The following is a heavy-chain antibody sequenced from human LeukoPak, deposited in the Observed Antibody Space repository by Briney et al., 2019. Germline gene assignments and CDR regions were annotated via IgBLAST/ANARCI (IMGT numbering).Heavy chain of an antibody. V-gene: IGHV3-30-3*01. CDR1: GFTFSNYA. CDR3: ARVSRPGYYYCGMDV. CDR2: ISYDGSNK. Sequence: GRSLRLSCAASGFTFSNYAMHWVRQAPGKGLEWVALISYDGSNKYYADSVKGRFTISRDNSKNTVYLQMNSLRAEDTAVYYCARVSRPGYYYCGMDVWGQGTTVTVSS. J-gene: IGHJ6*02.